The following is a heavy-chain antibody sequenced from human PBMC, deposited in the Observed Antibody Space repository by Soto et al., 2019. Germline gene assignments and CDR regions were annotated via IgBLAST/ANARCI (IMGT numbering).Heavy chain of an antibody. D-gene: IGHD6-13*01. V-gene: IGHV1-46*01. Sequence: ASVKVSCKASGYTFTSYYMHWVRQAPGQGLEWMGIINPSGGSTSYAQKFQGRVTMTRDTSTSTVYMELSSLRSEDTAVYYCARVGDSSWYSTPYFDYWGQGPLVTVSS. CDR1: GYTFTSYY. J-gene: IGHJ4*02. CDR3: ARVGDSSWYSTPYFDY. CDR2: INPSGGST.